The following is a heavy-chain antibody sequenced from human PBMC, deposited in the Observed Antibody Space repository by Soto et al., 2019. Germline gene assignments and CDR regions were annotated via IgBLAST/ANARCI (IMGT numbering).Heavy chain of an antibody. CDR1: GASVSNISYF. CDR2: IYYSGNT. J-gene: IGHJ6*02. Sequence: SETLSLTCTVAGASVSNISYFWVWLRQPPGKGLEWIGSIYYSGNTYYSPSLKSRVTISVDTSKNQFSLKLSSVTAADTAVYYCARDPGWNHKLNYYYYGMDVSGQGTTVTVSS. D-gene: IGHD1-1*01. CDR3: ARDPGWNHKLNYYYYGMDV. V-gene: IGHV4-39*07.